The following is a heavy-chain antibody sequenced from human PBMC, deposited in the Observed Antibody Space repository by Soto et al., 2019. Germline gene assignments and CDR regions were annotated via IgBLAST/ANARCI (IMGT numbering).Heavy chain of an antibody. V-gene: IGHV3-53*01. CDR1: GFTVSSNY. D-gene: IGHD2-15*01. CDR2: IYGTGST. Sequence: PGGSLRLSCAASGFTVSSNYMSWVRQAPGKGLEWVSVIYGTGSTYYADSVRGRFTISRDYSKNALYLQMNSLRAEDTAVYYFAIGLAYCSGGSCFAFDYWGQGTLVTVSS. CDR3: AIGLAYCSGGSCFAFDY. J-gene: IGHJ4*02.